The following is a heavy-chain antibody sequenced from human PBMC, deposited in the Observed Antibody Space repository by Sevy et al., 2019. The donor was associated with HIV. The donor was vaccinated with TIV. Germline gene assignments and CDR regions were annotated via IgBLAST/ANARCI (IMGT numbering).Heavy chain of an antibody. CDR1: GFTFSSYS. CDR2: ISSSSSTI. CDR3: ARVGIVVGGAFDI. J-gene: IGHJ3*02. Sequence: GESLKISCAASGFTFSSYSMNWVRQAPGKGLEWVSYISSSSSTIYYADSVKGRFTISRDNAKNSLYLQMNSLRAGDTAVYYCARVGIVVGGAFDIWGQGTMVTVSS. V-gene: IGHV3-48*01. D-gene: IGHD2-15*01.